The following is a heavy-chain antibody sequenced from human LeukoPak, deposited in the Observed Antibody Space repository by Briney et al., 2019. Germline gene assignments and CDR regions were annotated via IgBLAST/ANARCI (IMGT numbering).Heavy chain of an antibody. CDR1: GFTFSSYA. CDR3: AKSHDSSGRAPLVDY. CDR2: ISGSGGST. Sequence: GGSLRLSCAASGFTFSSYAMSWVRQAPGKGLEWVPAISGSGGSTYYADSVKGRFTISRDNSKNTLYLQMNSLRAEDTAVYYCAKSHDSSGRAPLVDYWGQGTLVTVSS. J-gene: IGHJ4*02. V-gene: IGHV3-23*01. D-gene: IGHD3-22*01.